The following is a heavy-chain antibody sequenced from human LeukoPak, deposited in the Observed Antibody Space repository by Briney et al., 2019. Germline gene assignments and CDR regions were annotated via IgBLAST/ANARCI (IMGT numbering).Heavy chain of an antibody. CDR2: ISSSSSYI. J-gene: IGHJ6*02. V-gene: IGHV3-21*01. Sequence: PGGSLSLSCAASGFTFSSYSMRWVRQARGEGLEWVSSISSSSSYIYYADSVKRRFTISRDNAKNSLYLQMNSLRAEDTAVYYCAGERITMVRGVIITVGMDVWGHGTKVTVSS. CDR1: GFTFSSYS. CDR3: AGERITMVRGVIITVGMDV. D-gene: IGHD3-10*01.